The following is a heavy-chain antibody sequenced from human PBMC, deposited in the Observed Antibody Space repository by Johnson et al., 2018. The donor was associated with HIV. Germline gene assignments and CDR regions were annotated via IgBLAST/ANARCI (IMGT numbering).Heavy chain of an antibody. Sequence: VQLVESGGGVVQPGGSLRLSCAASGFIIDDYGMSWVRQAPGKGLEWVSGISWNSDTIRYADSVKGRFTISRDNAKNSLYLQMNSLRAEDTALYYCAKDLRQWLVDALHLWGQGTMVTVSS. CDR2: ISWNSDTI. CDR3: AKDLRQWLVDALHL. CDR1: GFIIDDYG. J-gene: IGHJ3*01. V-gene: IGHV3-9*01. D-gene: IGHD6-19*01.